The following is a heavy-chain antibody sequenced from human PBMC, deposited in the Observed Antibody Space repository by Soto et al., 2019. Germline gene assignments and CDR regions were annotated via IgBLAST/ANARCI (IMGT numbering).Heavy chain of an antibody. J-gene: IGHJ6*02. Sequence: SETLSLTCTVSNGSVSSGTYSWSWVRQPPGKGLEWLGYIYYSGTTYYTPSLKSRLTMSMDRANDHFSLNLTSVTAADTAVYFCARGHYYYGMDVWGQGITVTVSS. CDR2: IYYSGTT. CDR3: ARGHYYYGMDV. V-gene: IGHV4-30-2*01. CDR1: NGSVSSGTYS.